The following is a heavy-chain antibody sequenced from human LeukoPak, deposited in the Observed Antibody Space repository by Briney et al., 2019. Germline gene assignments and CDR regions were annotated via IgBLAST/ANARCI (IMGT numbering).Heavy chain of an antibody. CDR2: IISDGSTT. V-gene: IGHV3-74*01. CDR3: TRQLVGEDFDY. Sequence: GGSLRLSCAASGFTFGSYWMHWVRQAPGKGLVWVSRIISDGSTTSYADSVKGRFTISRDNAKNTLYLQMNSLRAEDTAVYYCTRQLVGEDFDYWGQGTLVTVSS. CDR1: GFTFGSYW. J-gene: IGHJ4*02. D-gene: IGHD3-16*01.